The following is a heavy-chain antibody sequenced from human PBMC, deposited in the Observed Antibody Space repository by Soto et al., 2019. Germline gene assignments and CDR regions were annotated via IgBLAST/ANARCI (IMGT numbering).Heavy chain of an antibody. CDR1: GYTFTSYG. J-gene: IGHJ6*03. CDR3: ARVEGDGSSWSRRLYYYYYYYMDV. CDR2: ISAYNGNT. Sequence: QVQLVQSGAEVKKPGASVKVSCKASGYTFTSYGISWVRQAPGQGLEWMGWISAYNGNTNYAQKLQGRVTMTTDTSTSTAYMELRSLRSDDTAVYYCARVEGDGSSWSRRLYYYYYYYMDVWGKGTTVTVSS. D-gene: IGHD6-13*01. V-gene: IGHV1-18*01.